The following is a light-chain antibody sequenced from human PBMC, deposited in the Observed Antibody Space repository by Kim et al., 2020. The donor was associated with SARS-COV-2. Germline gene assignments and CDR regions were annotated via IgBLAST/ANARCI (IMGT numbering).Light chain of an antibody. J-gene: IGLJ2*01. CDR3: SSYTSSSTVV. V-gene: IGLV2-14*03. CDR1: SSNVGGYND. Sequence: QSALTQPASVSGSPGQSITISCTGTSSNVGGYNDVSWYQQHPGKAPKLMIYDVSNRPSGVSNRFSGSKCGNTASPTISGLHAEDEADYYCSSYTSSSTVVFGGGTQLTVL. CDR2: DVS.